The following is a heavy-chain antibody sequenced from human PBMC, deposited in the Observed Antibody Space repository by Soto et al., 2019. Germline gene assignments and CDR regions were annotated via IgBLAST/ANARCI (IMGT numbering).Heavy chain of an antibody. J-gene: IGHJ6*02. CDR1: GFTFGDHA. CDR3: QYQLLTYYYGMDD. D-gene: IGHD2-2*01. CDR2: IRSKAYGGTT. V-gene: IGHV3-49*03. Sequence: EVQLVESGGDLVQPGRSLRLSCIGSGFTFGDHAMSWFRQAPGKGLEWVGFIRSKAYGGTTEYAASVKGRFTISRDDSNSIAYLQMNSLKTEDTAVYYCQYQLLTYYYGMDDWGQGTTVTVSS.